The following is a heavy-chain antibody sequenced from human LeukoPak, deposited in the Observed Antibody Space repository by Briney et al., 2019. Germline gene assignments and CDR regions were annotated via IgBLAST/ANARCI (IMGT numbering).Heavy chain of an antibody. Sequence: PGGSLRLSCAASGFIFSSYAMSWVRQAPGKGLEWVSTISGSGGSTYYADSVKGRFTISRDNAKNSLYLQMNSLRAEDTAVYYCARGYTYGYIFYFDYWGQGTLVTVSS. CDR3: ARGYTYGYIFYFDY. CDR1: GFIFSSYA. V-gene: IGHV3-23*01. D-gene: IGHD5-18*01. CDR2: ISGSGGST. J-gene: IGHJ4*02.